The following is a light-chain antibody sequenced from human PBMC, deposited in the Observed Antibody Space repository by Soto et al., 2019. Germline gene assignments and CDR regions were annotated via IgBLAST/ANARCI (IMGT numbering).Light chain of an antibody. CDR3: QQYNKWPPWT. J-gene: IGKJ1*01. CDR1: QRVSSN. V-gene: IGKV3-15*01. CDR2: GAS. Sequence: EIVMTQSPATLSMSPGEGATLSYKASQRVSSNLAWYQQKPGQAPRLLIYGASTRATGIPARFSGSVSGTEFTRTISSLQSEDFAVYYCQQYNKWPPWTFGQGNKVEI.